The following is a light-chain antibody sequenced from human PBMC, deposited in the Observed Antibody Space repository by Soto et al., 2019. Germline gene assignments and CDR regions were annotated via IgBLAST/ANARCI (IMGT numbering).Light chain of an antibody. CDR3: QQRSNWPLT. V-gene: IGKV3-11*01. J-gene: IGKJ4*01. Sequence: EMVMTQSPATLSLSPGERAALSCRASQSINSELAWYQQKPGQPPRLLIYDASNRATGIPARFSGSGSGTDFTLTISSLEPEDFAVYYCQQRSNWPLTFGGGTKVEIK. CDR2: DAS. CDR1: QSINSE.